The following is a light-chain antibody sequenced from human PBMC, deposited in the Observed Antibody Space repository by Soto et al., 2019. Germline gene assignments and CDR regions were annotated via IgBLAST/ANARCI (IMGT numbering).Light chain of an antibody. Sequence: DIQMTQSPSSLSASVGDRVTITCRASQGIGNSLAWYQQKPGKVTQLLTYWTSTLQSGVPSRFSGSGSGTDFTLTISSLQPEDVAAYYCQKYDRVPGTFGQGTKVEVK. CDR1: QGIGNS. V-gene: IGKV1-27*01. J-gene: IGKJ1*01. CDR2: WTS. CDR3: QKYDRVPGT.